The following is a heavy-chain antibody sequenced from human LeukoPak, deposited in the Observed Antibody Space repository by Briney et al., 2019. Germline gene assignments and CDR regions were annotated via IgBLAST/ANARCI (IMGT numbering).Heavy chain of an antibody. V-gene: IGHV4-38-2*01. CDR3: ARRWDSSGAYYYYYYMDV. CDR2: IYHSGST. D-gene: IGHD3-22*01. J-gene: IGHJ6*03. CDR1: GYSISSGYY. Sequence: SETLSLTCAVSGYSISSGYYWGWIRQPLGKGLEWIGSIYHSGSTYYNPSLKSRVTISVDTSKNQFSLKLSSVTAADTAVYYCARRWDSSGAYYYYYYMDVWGKGTTVTVSS.